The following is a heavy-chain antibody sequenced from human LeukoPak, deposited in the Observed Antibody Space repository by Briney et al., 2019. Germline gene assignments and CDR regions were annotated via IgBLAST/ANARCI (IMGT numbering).Heavy chain of an antibody. V-gene: IGHV3-23*01. CDR3: ARGRAYYDILMYGPFDY. Sequence: GGSLRLSCAASGFTFSNYAVNWVRQAPGKGLEWVSTLSPTAGTAYYADSVKGRFTISGDSSNHTLYLQMNSLRPEDTAVYYCARGRAYYDILMYGPFDYWGQGTLVTVSS. CDR1: GFTFSNYA. D-gene: IGHD3-9*01. J-gene: IGHJ4*02. CDR2: LSPTAGTA.